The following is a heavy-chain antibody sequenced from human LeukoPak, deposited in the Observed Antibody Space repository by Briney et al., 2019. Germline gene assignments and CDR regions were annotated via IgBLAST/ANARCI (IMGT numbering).Heavy chain of an antibody. CDR1: GITFSSYA. J-gene: IGHJ4*02. V-gene: IGHV3-23*01. CDR3: ANQARRTGYYFDN. CDR2: ISSSGGST. Sequence: PGGSLRLSCAASGITFSSYAMSWVRRAPGKGLEWVSSISSSGGSTYYADSVKGRFTVSRDNSKNTLYLEMSSLRAEDTAVYYCANQARRTGYYFDNWGQGTLVTVSS.